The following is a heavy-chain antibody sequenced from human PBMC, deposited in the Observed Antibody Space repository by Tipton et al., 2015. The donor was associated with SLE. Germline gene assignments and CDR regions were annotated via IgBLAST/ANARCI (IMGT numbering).Heavy chain of an antibody. J-gene: IGHJ3*02. CDR1: GFTFSSYS. D-gene: IGHD6-19*01. Sequence: SLRLSCAASGFTFSSYSMNWVRQAPGKGLEWVSYISSSSSTIYYADSVKGRFTISRDNSKNTLYLQMNSLRAEDTAVYYCAKDRIAVAGRGYAFDIWGQGTMVTVSS. CDR3: AKDRIAVAGRGYAFDI. V-gene: IGHV3-48*01. CDR2: ISSSSSTI.